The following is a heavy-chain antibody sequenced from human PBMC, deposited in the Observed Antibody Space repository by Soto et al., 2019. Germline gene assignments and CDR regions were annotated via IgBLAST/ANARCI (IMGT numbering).Heavy chain of an antibody. CDR3: AREGGRGHFDY. D-gene: IGHD3-10*01. CDR1: GGSVSSGSYY. V-gene: IGHV4-61*01. Sequence: SETLSLTCTVSGGSVSSGSYYWNWIRRPPGKGLEWIGYVYYSGSTNYNPSLKSRVTISVDTSKNQFSLKLSSVTAADTAVYYCAREGGRGHFDYWGQGTLVTVSS. CDR2: VYYSGST. J-gene: IGHJ4*02.